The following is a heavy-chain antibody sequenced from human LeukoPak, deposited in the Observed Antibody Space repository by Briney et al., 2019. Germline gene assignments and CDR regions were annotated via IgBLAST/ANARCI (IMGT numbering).Heavy chain of an antibody. D-gene: IGHD6-19*01. J-gene: IGHJ3*01. CDR2: IWFDGSNK. CDR3: ARDRGSGDSFDL. Sequence: GGSLRLSCAASGFTFSTYGMHWVRQAPGKGLVWVAVIWFDGSNKYYVDSVKGRFSISRDNSKNTLYLQMNSLRAEDTAVYYCARDRGSGDSFDLWGQGTVVTVSS. CDR1: GFTFSTYG. V-gene: IGHV3-33*01.